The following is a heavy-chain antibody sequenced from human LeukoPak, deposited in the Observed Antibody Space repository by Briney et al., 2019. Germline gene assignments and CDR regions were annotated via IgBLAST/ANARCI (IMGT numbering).Heavy chain of an antibody. V-gene: IGHV3-23*01. CDR3: AKHFDEGDYASIVY. CDR1: RFTFSSYA. CDR2: ISGSGGST. Sequence: GGSLRLSCAASRFTFSSYAMSCVRQAPGKGLEWVSAISGSGGSTYYADSLKGRFTISRDNSKNTLYLQMNSLRAEDTAVYYCAKHFDEGDYASIVYWGQGTLVTVSS. D-gene: IGHD4-17*01. J-gene: IGHJ4*02.